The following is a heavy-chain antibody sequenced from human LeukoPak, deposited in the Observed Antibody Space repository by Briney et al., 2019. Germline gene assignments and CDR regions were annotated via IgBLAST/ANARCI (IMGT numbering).Heavy chain of an antibody. CDR2: IYYSGST. CDR1: GGSISSYY. J-gene: IGHJ6*02. Sequence: SETLSLTCTVSGGSISSYYWSWIRQPPGKGLEWIGYIYYSGSTNYNPSLKSRVTISVDTSKNQFSLKLSSVTAADTAVYYRARDRGSSSWWADYYYYGMDVWGQGTTVTVSS. CDR3: ARDRGSSSWWADYYYYGMDV. D-gene: IGHD6-13*01. V-gene: IGHV4-59*01.